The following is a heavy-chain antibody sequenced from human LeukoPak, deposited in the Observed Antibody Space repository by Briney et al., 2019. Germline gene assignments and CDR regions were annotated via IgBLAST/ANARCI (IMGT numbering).Heavy chain of an antibody. CDR1: GGSISTYY. CDR2: IYYSGNT. D-gene: IGHD2/OR15-2a*01. J-gene: IGHJ3*02. Sequence: PSETLSLTCTVSGGSISTYYWSWIRQHPGKGLEWIGYIYYSGNTNYNPSLKSRVTISVDTSKNQFSLKLSSVTAADTAVYYCARDPQNWDGFDIWGQGTMVTVSS. CDR3: ARDPQNWDGFDI. V-gene: IGHV4-59*12.